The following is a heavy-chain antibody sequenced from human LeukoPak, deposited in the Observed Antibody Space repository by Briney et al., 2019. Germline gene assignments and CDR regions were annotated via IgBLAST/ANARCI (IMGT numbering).Heavy chain of an antibody. D-gene: IGHD6-13*01. CDR1: GGTFSSYA. V-gene: IGHV1-69*01. CDR2: IIPIFGTA. Sequence: SVKVSCKASGGTFSSYAISWVRQAPGQGLEWMGGIIPIFGTANYAQKFQGRVTITADESTSTAYMELSSLRSEDTAVYYCARDHPTAAGPEAFDYWGQGILVTVSS. CDR3: ARDHPTAAGPEAFDY. J-gene: IGHJ4*02.